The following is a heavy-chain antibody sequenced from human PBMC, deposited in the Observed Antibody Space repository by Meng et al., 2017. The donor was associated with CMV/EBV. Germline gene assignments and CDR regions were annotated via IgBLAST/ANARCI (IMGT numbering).Heavy chain of an antibody. CDR1: GLTFSSDS. CDR3: ARDFFDYGGNEFDY. V-gene: IGHV3-21*01. D-gene: IGHD4-23*01. J-gene: IGHJ4*02. Sequence: WAASGLTFSSDSMNWVRQAPGKGLEWVSSISSSSYIYYADSVKGRFTISRDNAKNSLYLQMNSLRAEDTAVYYCARDFFDYGGNEFDYWGQGTLVTVSS. CDR2: ISSSSYI.